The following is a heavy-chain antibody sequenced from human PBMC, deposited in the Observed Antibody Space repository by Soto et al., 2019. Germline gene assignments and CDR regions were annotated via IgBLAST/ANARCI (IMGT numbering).Heavy chain of an antibody. CDR1: GGTFSSYA. CDR2: INPIVGTA. V-gene: IGHV1-69*13. Sequence: SVKVSCKASGGTFSSYAISWVRQAPGQGLEWMGGINPIVGTANYAQKFQGRVTITADESTSTAYMELSSLRSEDTAVYYCARAPGDSSGYDYWGQGTLVTSPQ. CDR3: ARAPGDSSGYDY. J-gene: IGHJ4*02. D-gene: IGHD3-22*01.